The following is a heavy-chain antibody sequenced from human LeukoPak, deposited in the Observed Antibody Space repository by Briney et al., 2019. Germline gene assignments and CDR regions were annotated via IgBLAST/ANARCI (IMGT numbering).Heavy chain of an antibody. CDR3: ARAPESLFDY. D-gene: IGHD2-2*01. V-gene: IGHV1-18*01. Sequence: ASVKVSCKASGYTFTTYGISWVRQAPGQGLEWMGWISAYNDNTNYAQKFQGRVTMTTDTSTSTAYMELRSLRSDDTAVYYCARAPESLFDYWGQGTLVTVSS. J-gene: IGHJ4*02. CDR2: ISAYNDNT. CDR1: GYTFTTYG.